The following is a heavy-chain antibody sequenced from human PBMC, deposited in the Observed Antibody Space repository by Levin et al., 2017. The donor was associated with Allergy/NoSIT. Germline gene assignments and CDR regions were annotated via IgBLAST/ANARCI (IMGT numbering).Heavy chain of an antibody. V-gene: IGHV4-34*01. D-gene: IGHD6-6*01. Sequence: KSSETLSLTCAVYGGSFSGYYWNWIRQPPGKGLEWIGEINHSGSTNYNPSLKSRVTISIDTSKNQFSLKLSSVTAADTAVYYCARDRVIAVKPGVAARSFDPWGQGTLVTVSS. CDR1: GGSFSGYY. CDR3: ARDRVIAVKPGVAARSFDP. J-gene: IGHJ5*02. CDR2: INHSGST.